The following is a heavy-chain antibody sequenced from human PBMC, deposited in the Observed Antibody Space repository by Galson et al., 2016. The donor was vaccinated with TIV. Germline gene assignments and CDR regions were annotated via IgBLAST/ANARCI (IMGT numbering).Heavy chain of an antibody. CDR2: IYYSRHT. V-gene: IGHV4-39*01. CDR3: ARQEQEMEAPLWD. J-gene: IGHJ4*02. CDR1: GDSISSSRHF. D-gene: IGHD3-16*01. Sequence: SETLSLTCTVSGDSISSSRHFWGWIRQPPGKGLEWIGTIYYSRHTYYTSSLKSRVTVSVDASRNQFSLKLTSVTASDTAIYYCARQEQEMEAPLWDWGQGTLDTVSS.